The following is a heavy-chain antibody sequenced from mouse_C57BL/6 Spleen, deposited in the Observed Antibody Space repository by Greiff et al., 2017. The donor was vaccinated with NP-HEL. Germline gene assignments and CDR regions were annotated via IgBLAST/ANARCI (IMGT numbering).Heavy chain of an antibody. CDR3: ARPITTEWYAMDY. V-gene: IGHV1-55*01. CDR1: GYTFTSYW. D-gene: IGHD1-1*01. CDR2: IYPGSGST. Sequence: QVQLQQPGAELVKPGASVKMSCKASGYTFTSYWITWVKQRPGQGLEWIGDIYPGSGSTNYNEKFKSKATLTVDTSSSTAYMQLSSLTSEYSAVYYCARPITTEWYAMDYWGQGTSVTVSS. J-gene: IGHJ4*01.